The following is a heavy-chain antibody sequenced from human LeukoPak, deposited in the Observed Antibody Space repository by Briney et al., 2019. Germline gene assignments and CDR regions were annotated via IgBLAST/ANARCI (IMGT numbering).Heavy chain of an antibody. CDR2: ISAYNGNT. V-gene: IGHV1-18*01. J-gene: IGHJ4*02. Sequence: ASVKVSCTASGYTFTSYGISWVRQAPGQGLEWMGWISAYNGNTNYAQKPQGRVTMTTDTSTSTAYMELRSLRSDDTAVYYCARERLGYCSGGSCYPLDYWGQGTLVTVSS. CDR1: GYTFTSYG. CDR3: ARERLGYCSGGSCYPLDY. D-gene: IGHD2-15*01.